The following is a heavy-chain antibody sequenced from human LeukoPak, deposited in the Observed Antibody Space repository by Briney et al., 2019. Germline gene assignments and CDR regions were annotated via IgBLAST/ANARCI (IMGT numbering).Heavy chain of an antibody. D-gene: IGHD3-3*01. Sequence: KPGRSLRLSCTASGFTFGDYAMSWFRQAPGKGLEWVGFIRSKSYGGTTEYAASVKGRFTISRDDAKSIAYLQMSTLKTKDTALYYCRIQSRPGFFFDHWGQGTLVTVSP. CDR3: RIQSRPGFFFDH. CDR2: IRSKSYGGTT. CDR1: GFTFGDYA. V-gene: IGHV3-49*05. J-gene: IGHJ4*02.